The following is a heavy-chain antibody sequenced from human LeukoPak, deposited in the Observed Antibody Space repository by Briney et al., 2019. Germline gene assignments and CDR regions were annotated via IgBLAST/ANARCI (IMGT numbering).Heavy chain of an antibody. V-gene: IGHV3-21*01. Sequence: TPGGSLRLSCAASGFTFSSYSMNWVRQAPGKGLEWVSSISSSSYIYYADSVKGRFTISRDNAKNSLYLQMNSLRAEDTAVYYCARVSSGWYEGDAFDIWGQGTMVTVSS. J-gene: IGHJ3*02. CDR3: ARVSSGWYEGDAFDI. D-gene: IGHD6-19*01. CDR1: GFTFSSYS. CDR2: ISSSSYI.